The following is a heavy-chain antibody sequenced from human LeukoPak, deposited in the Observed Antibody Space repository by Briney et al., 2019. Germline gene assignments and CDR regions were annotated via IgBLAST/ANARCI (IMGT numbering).Heavy chain of an antibody. D-gene: IGHD3-22*01. CDR3: ARAPIPYYYDSSACYSDY. J-gene: IGHJ4*02. Sequence: ASVKVSCKTSGYTFTNFDINWVRQATGQGLEWLGWMNPYTGKTGYAQKFQGRVTFTGDTSIRTAYMEVSSLTSEDTAVYYCARAPIPYYYDSSACYSDYWGQGTLVTVSS. CDR2: MNPYTGKT. CDR1: GYTFTNFD. V-gene: IGHV1-8*03.